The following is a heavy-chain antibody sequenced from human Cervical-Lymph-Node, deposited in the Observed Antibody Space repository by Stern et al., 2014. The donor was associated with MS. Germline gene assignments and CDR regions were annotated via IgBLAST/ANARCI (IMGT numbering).Heavy chain of an antibody. D-gene: IGHD2-2*01. CDR2: INTNTGIP. V-gene: IGHV7-4-1*02. Sequence: VQLVESGSELKKPGASVKVSCKASGYTFTSYAMNWVRQAPGQGLEWMGWINTNTGIPPYAQGFTGRFVFSLDTSVSTAYLQISSLKAEDTAVYYCARDSLPFVVVPADMDVWGQGTTVTVSS. CDR1: GYTFTSYA. CDR3: ARDSLPFVVVPADMDV. J-gene: IGHJ6*02.